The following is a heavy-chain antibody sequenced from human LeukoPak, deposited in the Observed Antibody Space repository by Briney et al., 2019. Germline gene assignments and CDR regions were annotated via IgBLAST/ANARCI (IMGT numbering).Heavy chain of an antibody. D-gene: IGHD3-22*01. V-gene: IGHV3-23*01. Sequence: QPGGSLRLSCAASGFTFSTYAMSWVRRAPGKGLEWVSSLSGSGDATYYAESVKGRFTMSRDNSENMVYLQMNSLRAEDTAVYYCAKGGPQLYYDSSGYYFLDYWGQGTLVTVSS. CDR3: AKGGPQLYYDSSGYYFLDY. J-gene: IGHJ4*02. CDR1: GFTFSTYA. CDR2: LSGSGDAT.